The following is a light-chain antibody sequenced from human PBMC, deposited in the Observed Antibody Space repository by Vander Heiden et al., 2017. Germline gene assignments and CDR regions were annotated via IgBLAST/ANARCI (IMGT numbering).Light chain of an antibody. CDR3: QQRSNCPLT. CDR2: DAS. J-gene: IGKJ4*01. Sequence: EIVLTQSPATLSLSPGERATLSCRASQSVSSYLAWYQQKPGQAPWLLIYDASNRATGIPARFSGSGSGTDFTLTISSLEPEDFAVYYCQQRSNCPLTFGGGTKVEIK. CDR1: QSVSSY. V-gene: IGKV3-11*01.